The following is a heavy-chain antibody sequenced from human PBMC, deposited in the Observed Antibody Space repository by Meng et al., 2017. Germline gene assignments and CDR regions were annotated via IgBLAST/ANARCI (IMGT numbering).Heavy chain of an antibody. CDR1: GYSLSTSGVG. D-gene: IGHD2/OR15-2a*01. J-gene: IGHJ5*02. CDR2: IYWDDDK. Sequence: QITLKESGPTLVKPTQTLTLTCTFSGYSLSTSGVGVGWIRQPPGKALEWLALIYWDDDKRYSPSLKSRLAITKDTSKNQVVLTMTNMDPVDTATYYCAHSREVRTFYWFDPWGQGTLVTVSS. CDR3: AHSREVRTFYWFDP. V-gene: IGHV2-5*02.